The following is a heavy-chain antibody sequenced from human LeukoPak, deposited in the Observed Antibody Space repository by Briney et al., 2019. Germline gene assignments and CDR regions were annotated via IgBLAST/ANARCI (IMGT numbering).Heavy chain of an antibody. CDR1: GGSISSYY. J-gene: IGHJ2*01. V-gene: IGHV4-59*01. Sequence: KPSETLSLTCTVSGGSISSYYWSWIRQSPGKGLEWFGCIYYSGSTNYNPSLESRVTISVDTSKNQFSLKLRSVTAADTAVYYCARASRYWYIDLWGRGTLVTVSS. CDR2: IYYSGST. CDR3: ARASRYWYIDL.